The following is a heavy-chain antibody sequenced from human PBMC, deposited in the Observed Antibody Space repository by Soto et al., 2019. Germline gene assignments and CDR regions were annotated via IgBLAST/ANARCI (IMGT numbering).Heavy chain of an antibody. CDR1: GGSISSSSYY. D-gene: IGHD3-10*01. J-gene: IGHJ4*02. CDR2: IYYSGST. Sequence: QLQLQESGPGLVKPSETLSLTCTVSGGSISSSSYYWGWIRQPPGQGLEWIGSIYYSGSTYYNPSLKSRVTISVDTTKNQFSLKLSPVTAADTAVYYCASYYYGSGSYSYYFDYWGQGTLVTVSS. CDR3: ASYYYGSGSYSYYFDY. V-gene: IGHV4-39*01.